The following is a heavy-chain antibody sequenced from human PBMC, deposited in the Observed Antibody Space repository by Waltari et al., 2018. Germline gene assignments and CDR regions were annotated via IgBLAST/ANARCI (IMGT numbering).Heavy chain of an antibody. J-gene: IGHJ3*02. V-gene: IGHV1-2*02. D-gene: IGHD3-10*01. CDR2: INPNSGGT. CDR1: GYTFSRFG. Sequence: QVQLVQSGVEVKKPGASVKVSCKTSGYTFSRFGISWVRQAPGQGLEWMGWINPNSGGTNYAQKFQGRVTMTRDTSISTAYMELSRLRSDDTAVYYCAREAGDAAFDIWGQGTMVTVSS. CDR3: AREAGDAAFDI.